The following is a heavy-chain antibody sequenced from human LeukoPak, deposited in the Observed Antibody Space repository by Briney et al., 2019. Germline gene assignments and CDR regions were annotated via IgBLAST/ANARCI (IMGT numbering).Heavy chain of an antibody. Sequence: SETLSLTCTVSGGSVSSGSYYWSWIRQPPGKGLEWIRYIYYSGSTNYNPSLKSRVTISVDTSKNQFSLKLSSVTAADTAVYYCARDLVAAAGAFDYWGQGTLVTVSS. CDR3: ARDLVAAAGAFDY. J-gene: IGHJ4*02. D-gene: IGHD6-13*01. V-gene: IGHV4-61*01. CDR1: GGSVSSGSYY. CDR2: IYYSGST.